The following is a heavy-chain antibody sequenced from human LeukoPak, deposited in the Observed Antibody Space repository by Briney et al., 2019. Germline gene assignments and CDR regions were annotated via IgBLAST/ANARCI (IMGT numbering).Heavy chain of an antibody. CDR2: FDPEDGET. D-gene: IGHD5-18*01. Sequence: ASVKVSCKVSGYTLTELSMHWVRQAPGKGLEWMGGFDPEDGETIYAQKFQGRVTMTEDTSTDTAYMELSSLRSGDTAVYYRATGRVDTAMVKGYYYYYMDVWGKGTTVTVSS. CDR1: GYTLTELS. J-gene: IGHJ6*03. CDR3: ATGRVDTAMVKGYYYYYMDV. V-gene: IGHV1-24*01.